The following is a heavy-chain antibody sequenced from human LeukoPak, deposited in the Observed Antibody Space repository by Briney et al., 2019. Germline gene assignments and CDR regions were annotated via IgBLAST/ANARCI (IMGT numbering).Heavy chain of an antibody. V-gene: IGHV4-31*03. CDR3: AREGYYDSSGYSDY. D-gene: IGHD3-22*01. J-gene: IGHJ4*02. Sequence: SETLSLTCTVSGGSISSGGYYWSWIRQHPGKGLEWIGYIYYSGSTYYNPSLKSRVTISVDTSKNQFSLKLSSVTAADTAVYYCAREGYYDSSGYSDYWGQGTLVTVSS. CDR1: GGSISSGGYY. CDR2: IYYSGST.